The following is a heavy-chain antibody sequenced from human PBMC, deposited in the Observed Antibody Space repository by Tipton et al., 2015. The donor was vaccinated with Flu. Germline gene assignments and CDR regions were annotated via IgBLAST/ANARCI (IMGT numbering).Heavy chain of an antibody. CDR2: SDPKNGGP. V-gene: IGHV1-2*06. D-gene: IGHD2-15*01. Sequence: QLVQSGAEVKEPGASVKVSCKTSGYTFTGYYLHWVRQAPGQGLEWGGRSDPKNGGPNSAQRFRGRVTLTSDTSTTTAYMELYNLSSDDTAVYYCLRDARVSGDHWGQGTLVTVSS. CDR3: LRDARVSGDH. J-gene: IGHJ5*02. CDR1: GYTFTGYY.